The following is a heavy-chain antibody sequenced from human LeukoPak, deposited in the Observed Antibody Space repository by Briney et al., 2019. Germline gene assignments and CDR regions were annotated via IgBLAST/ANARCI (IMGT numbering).Heavy chain of an antibody. J-gene: IGHJ4*02. CDR1: GGSISSNNYY. CDR2: IYYSGST. V-gene: IGHV4-39*01. CDR3: ARRPIAAADDY. D-gene: IGHD6-13*01. Sequence: PSETLSLTCTVSGGSISSNNYYWGWIRQPPGKGLEWIGSIYYSGSTYYNPSLKSRVTISVDTSKNQFSLKLSSVTAADTAVYYCARRPIAAADDYWGQGTLVTVSS.